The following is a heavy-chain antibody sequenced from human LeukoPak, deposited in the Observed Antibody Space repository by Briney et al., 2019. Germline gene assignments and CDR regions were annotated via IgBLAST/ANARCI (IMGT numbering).Heavy chain of an antibody. D-gene: IGHD6-13*01. CDR1: GYTFTSYA. CDR2: ISAGNGNT. CDR3: ATDYGAAGTGGP. V-gene: IGHV1-3*01. J-gene: IGHJ4*02. Sequence: ASVEVSCKASGYTFTSYAIHWVRQAPGQRLEWMGWISAGNGNTKYSQNFQGRVTFISNTSATTAFMELSSLRSEDAAVYYCATDYGAAGTGGPWGQGTLVTVSS.